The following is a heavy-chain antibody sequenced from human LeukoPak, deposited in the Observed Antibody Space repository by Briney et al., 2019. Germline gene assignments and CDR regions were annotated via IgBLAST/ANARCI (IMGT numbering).Heavy chain of an antibody. V-gene: IGHV3-23*01. Sequence: GGSLRLSCAASGFTFSSYWMSWVRQAPGKGLEWVSAISGSGGSTYYADSVKGRFTISRDNSKNTLYLQMNSLRAEDTAVYYCAKYMLRYYYDSSGYGAFDYWGQGTLVTVSS. CDR3: AKYMLRYYYDSSGYGAFDY. CDR2: ISGSGGST. J-gene: IGHJ4*02. CDR1: GFTFSSYW. D-gene: IGHD3-22*01.